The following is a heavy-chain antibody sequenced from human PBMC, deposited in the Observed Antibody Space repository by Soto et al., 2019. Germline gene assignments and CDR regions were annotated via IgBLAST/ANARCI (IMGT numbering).Heavy chain of an antibody. V-gene: IGHV3-23*01. CDR3: ATAPGAGYSSGWYVFGYYYGMDV. Sequence: GGSLRLSCAASGFTFSSYAMSWVRQAPGKGLEWVSAISGSGGSTYYADSVKGRFTISRDNSKNTLYLQMNSLRAEDTAVYYCATAPGAGYSSGWYVFGYYYGMDVWGQGT. J-gene: IGHJ6*02. CDR1: GFTFSSYA. D-gene: IGHD6-19*01. CDR2: ISGSGGST.